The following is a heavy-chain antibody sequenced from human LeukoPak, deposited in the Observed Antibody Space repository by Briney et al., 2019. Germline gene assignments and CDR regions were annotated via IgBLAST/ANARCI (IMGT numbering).Heavy chain of an antibody. V-gene: IGHV3-23*01. CDR1: GFTFSSYA. D-gene: IGHD5-18*01. J-gene: IGHJ4*02. CDR2: ISGSGGST. Sequence: PGGSLRLSCAASGFTFSSYAMSWVRQAPGKGLEWVSAISGSGGSTYYADSVKGRFTISRDNSKNTLYLQMNSLRAEDTAVYYCAKGNGYSYGRYYFDYWGRGTLVTVSS. CDR3: AKGNGYSYGRYYFDY.